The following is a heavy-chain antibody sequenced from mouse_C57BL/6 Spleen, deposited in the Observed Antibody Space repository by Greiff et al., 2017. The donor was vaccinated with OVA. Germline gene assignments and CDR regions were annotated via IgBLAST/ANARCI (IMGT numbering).Heavy chain of an antibody. CDR1: GFNIKDDY. CDR2: IDPENGDT. Sequence: VQLQQSGAELVRPGASVKLSCTASGFNIKDDYMHWVKQRPEQGLEWIGWIDPENGDTEYASKFQGKATITADTSSNTAYLQLSSLTSEDTAVYYCTSDSSGYVPFAYWGQGTLVTVSA. CDR3: TSDSSGYVPFAY. V-gene: IGHV14-4*01. D-gene: IGHD3-2*02. J-gene: IGHJ3*01.